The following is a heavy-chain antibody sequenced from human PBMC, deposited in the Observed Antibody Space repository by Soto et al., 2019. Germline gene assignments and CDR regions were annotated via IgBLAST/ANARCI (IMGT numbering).Heavy chain of an antibody. V-gene: IGHV4-30-4*01. D-gene: IGHD2-2*01. CDR3: ARAGVVPAAPPNYYYYGMDV. Sequence: KTSETLSLTCTVSGGSISSGDYYWSWIRQPPGKGLEWIGYIYYSGSTYYNPSLKSRVTISVDTSKNQFSLKLSSVTAADTAVYYCARAGVVPAAPPNYYYYGMDVWGQGTTVTVS. J-gene: IGHJ6*02. CDR2: IYYSGST. CDR1: GGSISSGDYY.